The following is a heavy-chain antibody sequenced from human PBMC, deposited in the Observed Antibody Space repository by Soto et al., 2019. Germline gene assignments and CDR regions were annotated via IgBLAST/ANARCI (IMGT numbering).Heavy chain of an antibody. Sequence: ASVKVSCKASGYTFTSYAMLWVRQAPGQRLEWMGWINAGNGNTKYSQKFQGRVTITRDTSASTAYMDLSSLRSEDTAVYYCAKAPFAAATPPLDYWGQGPLVTVSS. CDR3: AKAPFAAATPPLDY. V-gene: IGHV1-3*01. J-gene: IGHJ4*02. CDR2: INAGNGNT. CDR1: GYTFTSYA. D-gene: IGHD2-15*01.